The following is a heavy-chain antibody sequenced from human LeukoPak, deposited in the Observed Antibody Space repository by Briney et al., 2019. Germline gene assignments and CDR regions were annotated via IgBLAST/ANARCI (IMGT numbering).Heavy chain of an antibody. V-gene: IGHV3-7*01. J-gene: IGHJ4*02. D-gene: IGHD2-2*01. Sequence: GGSLRLSCAASGFTFSSYWMSWVRQAPGKGLEWVANIKQDGSEKYYVDSVKGRVTISRDNAKNSLYLQMNSLRAEDTAVYYCAREQDAVPVAHGFDYWGQGTLVTVSS. CDR3: AREQDAVPVAHGFDY. CDR2: IKQDGSEK. CDR1: GFTFSSYW.